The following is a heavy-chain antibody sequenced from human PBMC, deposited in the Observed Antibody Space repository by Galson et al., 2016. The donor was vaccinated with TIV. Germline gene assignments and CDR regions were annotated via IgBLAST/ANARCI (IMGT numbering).Heavy chain of an antibody. CDR1: GFIFDDYG. J-gene: IGHJ4*02. D-gene: IGHD1-14*01. CDR3: SRASMGCDRNPIAY. CDR2: INWNSANI. V-gene: IGHV3-9*01. Sequence: SLRLSCAVSGFIFDDYGMHWVRQPPGKGLEWVSGINWNSANIVYADSVKGRFPISRDNAKNSLYLQMNSLTTEDTALYFCSRASMGCDRNPIAYWGQGSLVT.